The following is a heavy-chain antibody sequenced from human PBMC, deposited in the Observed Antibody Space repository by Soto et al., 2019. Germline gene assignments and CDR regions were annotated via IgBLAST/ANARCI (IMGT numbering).Heavy chain of an antibody. Sequence: PGGSLRLSCAASGFTFSSYWMHWVRQAPGKGLVWVSRINSDGSSTSYADSVKGRFTISRDNAKNTLYLQMNSLRAEDTAVYYCARNLYDFWSGPGINYYMDVWGKGTTVTVSS. J-gene: IGHJ6*03. CDR1: GFTFSSYW. CDR2: INSDGSST. CDR3: ARNLYDFWSGPGINYYMDV. V-gene: IGHV3-74*01. D-gene: IGHD3-3*01.